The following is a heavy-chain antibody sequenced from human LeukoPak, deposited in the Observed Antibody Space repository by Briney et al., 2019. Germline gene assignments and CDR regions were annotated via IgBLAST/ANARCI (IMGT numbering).Heavy chain of an antibody. CDR2: IKQDGREK. CDR3: ARDSPGHDS. CDR1: GFTLSSYW. J-gene: IGHJ5*01. V-gene: IGHV3-7*04. Sequence: GGSLRLSCVVSGFTLSSYWMSWVRQAPGKGPEWVANIKQDGREKYYVDSVKGRFTISRDNAKNSLYLQMNSLRVEDSAIYYWARDSPGHDSWGQGTLVTVSS.